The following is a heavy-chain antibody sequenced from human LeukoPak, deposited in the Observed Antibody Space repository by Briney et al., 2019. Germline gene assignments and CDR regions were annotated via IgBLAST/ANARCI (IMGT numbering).Heavy chain of an antibody. D-gene: IGHD6-13*01. J-gene: IGHJ4*02. CDR1: GYSFTSYW. CDR3: ARLEPSLRDIAAAGTLGY. CDR2: IYPGDSDT. V-gene: IGHV5-51*01. Sequence: GESLKISCKGSGYSFTSYWIGWVRQMPGKGLEWMGIIYPGDSDTRYSPSFQGQVTISADKSISTAYLQWSSLKASDTAMYYCARLEPSLRDIAAAGTLGYWGQGTLVTVSS.